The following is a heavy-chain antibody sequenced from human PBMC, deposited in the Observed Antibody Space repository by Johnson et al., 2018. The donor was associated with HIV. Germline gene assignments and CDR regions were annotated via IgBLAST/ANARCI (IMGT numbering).Heavy chain of an antibody. CDR2: GGST. J-gene: IGHJ3*01. CDR3: ARAYSDISGYYPHAFHV. D-gene: IGHD3-22*01. V-gene: IGHV3-20*03. Sequence: GGSTGYADSVKGRFTISRDNAKKSLYLQMNRLRAEDTAVYFCARAYSDISGYYPHAFHVWGQGTVVTVSS.